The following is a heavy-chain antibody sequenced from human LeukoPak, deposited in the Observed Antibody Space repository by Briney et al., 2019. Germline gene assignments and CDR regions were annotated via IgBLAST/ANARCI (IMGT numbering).Heavy chain of an antibody. CDR3: AVGIAARALFDY. J-gene: IGHJ4*02. CDR2: ISGSGGST. Sequence: HSGGFLRLSCAASGFTFSSYAMSWVRQAPGKGLEWVSAISGSGGSTYYADSVKGRFTISRDNSKNTLYLQMNSLRAEDTAVYYRAVGIAARALFDYWGQGTLVTVSS. CDR1: GFTFSSYA. V-gene: IGHV3-23*01. D-gene: IGHD6-6*01.